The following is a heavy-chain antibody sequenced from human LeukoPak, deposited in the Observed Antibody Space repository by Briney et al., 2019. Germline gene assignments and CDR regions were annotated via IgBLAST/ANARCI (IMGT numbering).Heavy chain of an antibody. D-gene: IGHD1-1*01. CDR1: GGSISSGGYY. Sequence: NPSQTLSLTCTVSGGSISSGGYYWSWIRQHPGKGLEWIGYIYYSGSTYYNPSLKSRVTISVDTSKNQFSLKLSSVTAADTAVYYCARDLQTYDAFDIWGQGTMVTVSS. CDR3: ARDLQTYDAFDI. V-gene: IGHV4-31*03. CDR2: IYYSGST. J-gene: IGHJ3*02.